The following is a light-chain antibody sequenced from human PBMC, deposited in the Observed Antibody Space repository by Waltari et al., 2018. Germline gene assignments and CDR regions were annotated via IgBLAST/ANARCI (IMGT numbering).Light chain of an antibody. CDR3: QQSYSTPLT. CDR1: QTFTSY. CDR2: AAS. V-gene: IGKV1-39*01. Sequence: DIQMTQSPSSLSASVGDRVTITCRASQTFTSYLNWYQQKPGKAPKLLIYAASSLQSGVPSRFSGSGSGTDFTLTISSLLPEDFATYYCQQSYSTPLTFGPGTKVEIK. J-gene: IGKJ3*01.